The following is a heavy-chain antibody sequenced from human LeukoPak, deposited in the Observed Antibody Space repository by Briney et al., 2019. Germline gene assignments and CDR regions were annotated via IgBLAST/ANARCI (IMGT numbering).Heavy chain of an antibody. V-gene: IGHV4-59*12. D-gene: IGHD3-10*01. J-gene: IGHJ3*02. Sequence: KPSETLSLTCTVSGGSISSYYWSWIRQPPGKGLEWIGYISYSGYTNYNPSLKSRVTISVDTSKNQFSLKLSSVTAADTAVYYCARGRVRGAFDIWGQGTMVTVSS. CDR1: GGSISSYY. CDR3: ARGRVRGAFDI. CDR2: ISYSGYT.